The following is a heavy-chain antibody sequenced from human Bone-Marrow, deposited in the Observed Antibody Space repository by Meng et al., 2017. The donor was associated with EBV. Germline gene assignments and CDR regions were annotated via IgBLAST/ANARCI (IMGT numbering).Heavy chain of an antibody. CDR3: ARRSPTGTFDY. D-gene: IGHD1/OR15-1a*01. V-gene: IGHV4-34*01. J-gene: IGHJ4*02. CDR1: GGSLSGYY. Sequence: QVQLQQWGAGLLKPSETLSLTCVVNGGSLSGYYWSWIRQPPGKGLEWIGEINHSGSTNYNPSLKSRVTISVDTSKNQFSLKLSSVTAADTAVYYCARRSPTGTFDYWGQGTLVTVSS. CDR2: INHSGST.